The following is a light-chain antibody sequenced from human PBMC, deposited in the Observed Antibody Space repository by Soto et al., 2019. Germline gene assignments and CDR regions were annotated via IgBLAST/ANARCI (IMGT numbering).Light chain of an antibody. CDR2: DVS. CDR1: SSDVGDYNY. J-gene: IGLJ3*02. V-gene: IGLV2-14*01. Sequence: QSVLTQPASVSGSPGQSITISCTGTSSDVGDYNYVSWYQQHPGKAPKLMSYDVSHRPSGVSSRFSGSKSGNTASLTISGLQAEDEADYYCASYTDSTIVMFGGGTKLTVL. CDR3: ASYTDSTIVM.